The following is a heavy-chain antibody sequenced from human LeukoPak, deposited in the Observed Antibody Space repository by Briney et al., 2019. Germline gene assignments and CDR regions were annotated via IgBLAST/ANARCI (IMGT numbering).Heavy chain of an antibody. Sequence: GGSLRLSCSAAGFGITTYSMNWVRQAPGKGLEWVSSISRSGKYVYYGDSVKGRFTLSRDDAKNELYLQMNSLGAEDTALYYCARDRYGSSVGGMDVWGQGTTVTVSS. CDR3: ARDRYGSSVGGMDV. V-gene: IGHV3-21*06. CDR2: ISRSGKYV. J-gene: IGHJ6*02. D-gene: IGHD6-6*01. CDR1: GFGITTYS.